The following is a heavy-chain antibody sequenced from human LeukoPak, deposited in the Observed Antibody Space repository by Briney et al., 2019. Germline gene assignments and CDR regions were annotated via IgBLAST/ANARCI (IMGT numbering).Heavy chain of an antibody. Sequence: GGSLRLSCAASGFTFSSYSMNWVRQAPGKGLEWASSISSSSSYIYYADSVKGRFTISRDNAKNSLDLQMNRLRAEDTAVYYCVRDGFYDQYYFDFWGQGTLVTVSS. CDR2: ISSSSSYI. V-gene: IGHV3-21*01. CDR3: VRDGFYDQYYFDF. D-gene: IGHD2/OR15-2a*01. J-gene: IGHJ4*02. CDR1: GFTFSSYS.